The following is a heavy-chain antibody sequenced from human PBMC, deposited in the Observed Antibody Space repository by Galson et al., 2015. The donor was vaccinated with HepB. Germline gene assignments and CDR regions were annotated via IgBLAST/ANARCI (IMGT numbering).Heavy chain of an antibody. V-gene: IGHV4-59*01. CDR1: GGSINGYY. Sequence: ETLSLTCTVSGGSINGYYWSWIRQPPGKGLEWIGYIYYTGSTNYNPSLKSRVTISLDTSKNQFSLILSSVTAADTAVYYCARSTSGSYFAGYYFDYWGQGTLVTVSS. J-gene: IGHJ4*02. CDR2: IYYTGST. CDR3: ARSTSGSYFAGYYFDY. D-gene: IGHD1-26*01.